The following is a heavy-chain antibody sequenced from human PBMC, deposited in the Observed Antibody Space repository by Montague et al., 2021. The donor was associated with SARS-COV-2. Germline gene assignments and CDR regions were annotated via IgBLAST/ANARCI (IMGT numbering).Heavy chain of an antibody. D-gene: IGHD3-10*01. V-gene: IGHV4-34*01. J-gene: IGHJ6*02. CDR3: ARFPHGSGSYNADYNYGMDV. CDR2: VNFRGRT. Sequence: SETLSLTCVVYGGSFNDFYWSWIRQPPGKGLEWIGEVNFRGRTNXNPSLKSRATVSVDKSNNHFSLRLSSVTAADTAVYYCARFPHGSGSYNADYNYGMDVCGQGTTVTVSS. CDR1: GGSFNDFY.